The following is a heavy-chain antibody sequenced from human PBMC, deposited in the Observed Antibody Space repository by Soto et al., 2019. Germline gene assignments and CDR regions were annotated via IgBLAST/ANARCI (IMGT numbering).Heavy chain of an antibody. Sequence: QVQLQESGPGLVKPSETLSLTCTVSGGSISSYYWSWIRQPPGKGLEWIGYIFNSGSTNYNPSLKXRVTISVDTSKNQFSLNLSSVSAADTAVYYCARRYGSAFDIWAHGTMVTVSS. CDR2: IFNSGST. J-gene: IGHJ3*02. CDR3: ARRYGSAFDI. CDR1: GGSISSYY. V-gene: IGHV4-59*01. D-gene: IGHD4-17*01.